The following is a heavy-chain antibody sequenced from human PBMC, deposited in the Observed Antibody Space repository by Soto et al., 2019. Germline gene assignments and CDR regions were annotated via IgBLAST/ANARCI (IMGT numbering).Heavy chain of an antibody. J-gene: IGHJ4*02. CDR2: ISSTGSTI. V-gene: IGHV3-48*01. Sequence: GGSLRLSCAASGFTFSSYSMNWVRQAPGKGLEWVSYISSTGSTIFYADSVKGRFTISRDNAKNSLYLQMNSLRAEDTGVYYCARDGSGWSIDWGRGTLVTVSS. CDR3: ARDGSGWSID. D-gene: IGHD6-19*01. CDR1: GFTFSSYS.